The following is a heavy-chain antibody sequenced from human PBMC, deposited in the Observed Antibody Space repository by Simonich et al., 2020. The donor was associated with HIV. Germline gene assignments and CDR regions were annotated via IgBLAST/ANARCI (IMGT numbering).Heavy chain of an antibody. CDR1: GGTFSSFS. Sequence: QVQLVQSGAEVKKPGSSVKVSCKASGGTFSSFSISWVRQAPGLGLEWVGGITPSFGTENYAQMFQGRGTITADESTSTAYMELSSLRSEDTGIYYCARKGGGRGVYYFDYWGQGTLVTVSS. CDR3: ARKGGGRGVYYFDY. D-gene: IGHD3-10*01. CDR2: ITPSFGTE. J-gene: IGHJ4*02. V-gene: IGHV1-69*13.